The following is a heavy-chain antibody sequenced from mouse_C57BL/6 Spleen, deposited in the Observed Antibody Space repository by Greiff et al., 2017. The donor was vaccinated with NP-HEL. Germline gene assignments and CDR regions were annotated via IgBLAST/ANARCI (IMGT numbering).Heavy chain of an antibody. J-gene: IGHJ2*01. CDR2: IYPRSGNT. CDR3: ARSETAGY. D-gene: IGHD1-2*01. Sequence: VQRVESGAELARPGASVKLSCKASGYTFTSYGISWVKQRTGQGLEWIGEIYPRSGNTYYNEKFKGKATLTADKSSSTAYMELRSLTSEDSAVYFCARSETAGYWGQGTTLTVSS. CDR1: GYTFTSYG. V-gene: IGHV1-81*01.